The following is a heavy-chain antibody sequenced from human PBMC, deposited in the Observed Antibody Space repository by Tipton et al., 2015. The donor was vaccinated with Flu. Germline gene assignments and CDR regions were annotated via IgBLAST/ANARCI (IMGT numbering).Heavy chain of an antibody. CDR1: GGTFSSYA. CDR3: ASTKTTGHDYGDFLFDY. D-gene: IGHD4-17*01. V-gene: IGHV1-69*01. Sequence: QLVQSGPEVKKPGSSVKVSCKASGGTFSSYAISWVRQAPGQGLEWMGGIIPILGIANYAQKFQGRVTITADESTSTAYMELSSLSSEDTAVYYCASTKTTGHDYGDFLFDYWGQGTLVTVSS. CDR2: IIPILGIA. J-gene: IGHJ4*02.